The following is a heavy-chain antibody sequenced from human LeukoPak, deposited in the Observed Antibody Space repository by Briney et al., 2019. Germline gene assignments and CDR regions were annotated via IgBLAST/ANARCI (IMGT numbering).Heavy chain of an antibody. J-gene: IGHJ4*02. CDR1: GYTFTGYY. CDR2: INLNSGGT. D-gene: IGHD3-10*01. CDR3: ARDHEGAYYYGSGSYYNV. Sequence: VSVKVSCKASGYTFTGYYMHWVRQAPGQGLEWMGWINLNSGGTNYAQKFQGRVTMTRDTSISTAYMELSRLRSDDTAVYYCARDHEGAYYYGSGSYYNVWGQGTLVTVSS. V-gene: IGHV1-2*02.